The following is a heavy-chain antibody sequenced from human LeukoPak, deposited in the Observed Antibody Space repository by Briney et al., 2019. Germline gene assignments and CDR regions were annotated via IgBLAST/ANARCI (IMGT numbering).Heavy chain of an antibody. V-gene: IGHV3-30*04. Sequence: GGSLRLSCAASGFTFSFYAMHWVRQAPGKGLEWVAVISYDGSNKYYADSVKGRFTISRDNSKNTLYLQMNSLRAEDTAVYYCARGGKSAPNFDYWGQGTLVTVSS. J-gene: IGHJ4*02. D-gene: IGHD3-16*01. CDR2: ISYDGSNK. CDR3: ARGGKSAPNFDY. CDR1: GFTFSFYA.